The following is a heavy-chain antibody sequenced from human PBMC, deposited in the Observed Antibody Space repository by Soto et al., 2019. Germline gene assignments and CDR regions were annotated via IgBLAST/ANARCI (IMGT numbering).Heavy chain of an antibody. D-gene: IGHD1-1*01. CDR3: ARDPLRGSPDYFDH. J-gene: IGHJ4*02. Sequence: QVRLVESGGGVVQPGGSLRLSCAASGFTLRTYPMHWLRQTPGKGLEWLTVLSFDGKVKHYADSVGGRFTISRDISENTLYLQMNSLRGEDTAVYYCARDPLRGSPDYFDHWGQGTLVTVSS. CDR1: GFTLRTYP. V-gene: IGHV3-30*04. CDR2: LSFDGKVK.